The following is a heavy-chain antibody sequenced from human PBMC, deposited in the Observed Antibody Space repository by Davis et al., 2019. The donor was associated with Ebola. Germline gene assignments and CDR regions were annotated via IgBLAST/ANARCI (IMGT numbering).Heavy chain of an antibody. D-gene: IGHD4-17*01. CDR3: AREGDYGDSLRPDYFDY. CDR1: GGSISSGGSS. J-gene: IGHJ4*02. V-gene: IGHV4-61*08. Sequence: SQTLSLTCAVSGGSISSGGSSWSWMRQPPGEGLEWIGYIYYSGRADYNPSLKSRVTISVDTSKTQFSLNLNSVTAADTAVYYCAREGDYGDSLRPDYFDYWGQGTLVTVSS. CDR2: IYYSGRA.